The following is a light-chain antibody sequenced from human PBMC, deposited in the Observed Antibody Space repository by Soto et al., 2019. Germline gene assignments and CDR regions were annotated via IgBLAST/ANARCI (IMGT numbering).Light chain of an antibody. CDR3: QQYGGTSYT. Sequence: EIVLTQSPGTLSLSPGERATLSCRASQSVSNYYLAWYQQKPGQAPRLLIYSASNRATGIPDRFSGSGSGTDFTLTIRRLEPEDFAVYYCQQYGGTSYTFGQGTKLEIK. V-gene: IGKV3-20*01. J-gene: IGKJ2*01. CDR1: QSVSNYY. CDR2: SAS.